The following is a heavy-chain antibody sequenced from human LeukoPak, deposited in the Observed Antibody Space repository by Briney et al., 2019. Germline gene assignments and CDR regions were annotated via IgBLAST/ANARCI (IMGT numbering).Heavy chain of an antibody. Sequence: PGGSLRLSCAASGFTFSSFGMHWVRQAPGKGLEWVAVISYDGSNKYYADSVKGRFTISRDNSQNTLYLQMNSLRLEDTAVYYCGRLMGGYDSYFYGMDVWGQGTTFTVSS. V-gene: IGHV3-30*03. CDR1: GFTFSSFG. CDR3: GRLMGGYDSYFYGMDV. D-gene: IGHD5-12*01. J-gene: IGHJ6*02. CDR2: ISYDGSNK.